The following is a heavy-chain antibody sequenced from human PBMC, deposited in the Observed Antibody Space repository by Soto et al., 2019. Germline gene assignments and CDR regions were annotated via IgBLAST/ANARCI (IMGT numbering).Heavy chain of an antibody. CDR3: ARGYSGPRPGEYYYYGMDV. J-gene: IGHJ6*02. Sequence: GGSLRLSCAASGFTFSSYGMHWVRQAPGKGLEWVAVISYDGSNKYYADSVKGRFTISRDNSKNTLYLQMNSLRAEDTAVYYCARGYSGPRPGEYYYYGMDVWGQGTTVTVSS. CDR1: GFTFSSYG. CDR2: ISYDGSNK. V-gene: IGHV3-30*03. D-gene: IGHD5-12*01.